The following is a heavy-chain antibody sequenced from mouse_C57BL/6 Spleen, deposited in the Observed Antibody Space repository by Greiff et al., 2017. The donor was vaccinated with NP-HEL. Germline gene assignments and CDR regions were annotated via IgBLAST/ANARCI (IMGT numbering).Heavy chain of an antibody. J-gene: IGHJ3*01. CDR2: IYPRSGNT. CDR1: GYTFTSYG. Sequence: QVQLQQSGAELARPGASVKLSCKASGYTFTSYGISWVKQRTGQGLEWIGEIYPRSGNTYYNEKFKGKATLTADKSSSTAYMELRSLTSEDSAVYFCARRFYDYDNGFAYWGQGTLVTVSA. CDR3: ARRFYDYDNGFAY. D-gene: IGHD2-4*01. V-gene: IGHV1-81*01.